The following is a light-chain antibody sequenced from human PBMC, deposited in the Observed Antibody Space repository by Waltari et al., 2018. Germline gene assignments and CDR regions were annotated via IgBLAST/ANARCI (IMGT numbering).Light chain of an antibody. J-gene: IGLJ2*01. V-gene: IGLV1-44*01. CDR1: RSNLGHNI. CDR2: RND. Sequence: QSVLTQPPSVSGTPGQRVTISCSGSRSNLGHNIVHWYRQVPGTTPKLLIYRNDQRPSGIPDRFSGSKSGTSASLAISGLRSEDEADYFCAAWDDSLNGHWEFGGGTKLTVL. CDR3: AAWDDSLNGHWE.